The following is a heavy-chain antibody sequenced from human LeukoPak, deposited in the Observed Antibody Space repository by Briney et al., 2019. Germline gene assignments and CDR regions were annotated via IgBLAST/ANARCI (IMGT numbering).Heavy chain of an antibody. Sequence: SETLSLTCAVSGYSISSSNWWGWIRQPPGKGLEWIGYIYYSGSTNYNPSLKSRVTISVDTSKNQFSLKLSSVTAADTAVYYCARQIYSNYQLSWFDPWGQGTLVTVSS. D-gene: IGHD4-11*01. CDR2: IYYSGST. CDR3: ARQIYSNYQLSWFDP. CDR1: GYSISSSNW. V-gene: IGHV4-28*01. J-gene: IGHJ5*02.